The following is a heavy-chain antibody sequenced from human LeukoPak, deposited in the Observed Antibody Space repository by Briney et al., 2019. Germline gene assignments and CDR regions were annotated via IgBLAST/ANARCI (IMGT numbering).Heavy chain of an antibody. V-gene: IGHV3-11*04. Sequence: GGSLRLSCVASGFTFSDYYMSWIRQAPGKGLEWVSYIRSSGTTIHYADSVKGRFPISRDNDKNSLHLQMNSLRAEDTAVYYCARDRGAVTDVFDYWGQGTLVTVSS. CDR1: GFTFSDYY. CDR3: ARDRGAVTDVFDY. D-gene: IGHD6-19*01. CDR2: IRSSGTTI. J-gene: IGHJ4*02.